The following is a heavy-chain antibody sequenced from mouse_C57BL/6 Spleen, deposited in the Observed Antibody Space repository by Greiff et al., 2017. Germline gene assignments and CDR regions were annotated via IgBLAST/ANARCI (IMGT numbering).Heavy chain of an antibody. CDR3: ARSGILAYYSNHGVYFDY. V-gene: IGHV1-7*01. D-gene: IGHD2-5*01. Sequence: QVQLQQSGAELAKPGASVKLSCKASGYTFTSYWMHWVKQRPGQGLEWIGYINPSSGYTKYNQKFKDKATLTADKSSSTAYMQLSSLTYEDSAVYYCARSGILAYYSNHGVYFDYWGQGTTLTVSA. J-gene: IGHJ2*01. CDR1: GYTFTSYW. CDR2: INPSSGYT.